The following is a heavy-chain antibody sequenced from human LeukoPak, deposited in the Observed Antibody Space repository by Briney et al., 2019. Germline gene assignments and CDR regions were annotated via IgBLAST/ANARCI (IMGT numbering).Heavy chain of an antibody. CDR3: AKTGYSSGWYRIWDY. D-gene: IGHD6-19*01. CDR2: ISRSGGSA. Sequence: PGGSLRLSCAASGFTFSSFEMSWVRQAPGKGLEWVSAISRSGGSAYYADSVKGRFTISRDNSRNSLSLQMNSLRAEDTALYYCAKTGYSSGWYRIWDYWGEGTLVTVSS. J-gene: IGHJ4*02. CDR1: GFTFSSFE. V-gene: IGHV3-23*01.